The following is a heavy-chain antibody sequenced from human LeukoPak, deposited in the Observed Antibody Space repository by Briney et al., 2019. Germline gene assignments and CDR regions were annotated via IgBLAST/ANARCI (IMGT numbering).Heavy chain of an antibody. D-gene: IGHD5-18*01. V-gene: IGHV3-74*01. CDR3: ARGGYASFDY. Sequence: GVSLRLSCAASGYPFSTYWMHWVRQAPGKGLVWVSRIENDGSSTSYADSVKGRFTISRDDAKNTLYLQMNSLRAEDTAVYYCARGGYASFDYWGQGTLVTVSS. J-gene: IGHJ4*02. CDR2: IENDGSST. CDR1: GYPFSTYW.